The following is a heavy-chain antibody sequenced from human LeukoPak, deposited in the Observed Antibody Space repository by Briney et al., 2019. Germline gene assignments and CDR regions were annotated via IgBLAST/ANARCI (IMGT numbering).Heavy chain of an antibody. D-gene: IGHD3-22*01. CDR2: ISWNSGSI. J-gene: IGHJ4*02. V-gene: IGHV3-9*01. CDR1: GFTFDDYA. CDR3: AKAYSPYYYDSSGYSSPFDY. Sequence: PGGSLRLSCAASGFTFDDYAMPWVRQAPGKGLEWVSGISWNSGSIGYADSVKGRFTISRDNAKNSLYLQMNSLRAEDTALYYCAKAYSPYYYDSSGYSSPFDYWGQGTLVTVSS.